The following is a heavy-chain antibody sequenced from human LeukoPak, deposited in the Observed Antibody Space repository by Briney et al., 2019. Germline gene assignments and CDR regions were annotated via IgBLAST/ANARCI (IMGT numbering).Heavy chain of an antibody. V-gene: IGHV1-2*02. J-gene: IGHJ3*02. Sequence: GASVKVSCKASGYTFTGYYMHWVRQAPGQGLEWMGWINPNSGGTNYAQKFQGRVTMTRDTSISTAYMELSRLRSDDTAVYYCARESYNSGSHRDDAFDIWGQGTMVTVSS. CDR1: GYTFTGYY. D-gene: IGHD5-12*01. CDR2: INPNSGGT. CDR3: ARESYNSGSHRDDAFDI.